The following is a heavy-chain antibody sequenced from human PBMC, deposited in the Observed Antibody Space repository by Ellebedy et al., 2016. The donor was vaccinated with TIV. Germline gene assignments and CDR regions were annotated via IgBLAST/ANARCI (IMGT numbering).Heavy chain of an antibody. CDR3: AKSDCGAAGRKLLVD. Sequence: PGGSLRLSCAVSGFTFSNYAMGWVRQAPGTGLEWVSRISGSGASTYYADSVRGRFTISRDNSKSTLYLQMNSLRAEDTAIYYCAKSDCGAAGRKLLVDWGQGTRVTVSS. J-gene: IGHJ4*02. V-gene: IGHV3-23*01. CDR1: GFTFSNYA. D-gene: IGHD2-15*01. CDR2: ISGSGAST.